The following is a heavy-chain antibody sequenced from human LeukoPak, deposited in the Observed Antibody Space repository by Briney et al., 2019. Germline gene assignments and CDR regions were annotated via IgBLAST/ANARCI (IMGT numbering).Heavy chain of an antibody. V-gene: IGHV3-23*01. CDR3: AKLVVVRGYFDY. CDR2: ISGRGGST. Sequence: PGGSLRLSCAASGFTFSSYAMSWVRQAPGKGLEWVSAISGRGGSTYYADSVKGRFTISRDNSKNTLYLQMNSLRAEDTAVYYCAKLVVVRGYFDYWGQGTLVTVSS. D-gene: IGHD3-22*01. CDR1: GFTFSSYA. J-gene: IGHJ4*02.